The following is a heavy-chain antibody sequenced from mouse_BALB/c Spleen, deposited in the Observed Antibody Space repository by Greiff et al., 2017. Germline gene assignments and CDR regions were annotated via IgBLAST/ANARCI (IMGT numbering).Heavy chain of an antibody. CDR2: IDPSDSET. CDR1: GYSFTSYW. V-gene: IGHV1S126*01. D-gene: IGHD2-4*01. Sequence: QVQLKQSGPQLVRPGASVKISCKASGYSFTSYWMHWVKQRPGQGLEWIGMIDPSDSETRLNQKFKDKATLTVDKSSSTAYMQLSSPTSEDSAVYYCARSTMSTTGNFDVWGAGTTVTVSS. CDR3: ARSTMSTTGNFDV. J-gene: IGHJ1*01.